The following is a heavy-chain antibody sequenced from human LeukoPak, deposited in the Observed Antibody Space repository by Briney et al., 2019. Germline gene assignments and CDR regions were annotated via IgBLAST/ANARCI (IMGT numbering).Heavy chain of an antibody. Sequence: PSETLSLTCTVSGGSISSYYRSWIRQPPGKGLEWIGYIYYSGSTNYNPSLKSRVTISVDTSKNQFSLKLSSVTAADTAVYYCARGRTMIRFDPWGQGTLVTVSS. CDR3: ARGRTMIRFDP. CDR2: IYYSGST. V-gene: IGHV4-59*01. D-gene: IGHD3-22*01. CDR1: GGSISSYY. J-gene: IGHJ5*02.